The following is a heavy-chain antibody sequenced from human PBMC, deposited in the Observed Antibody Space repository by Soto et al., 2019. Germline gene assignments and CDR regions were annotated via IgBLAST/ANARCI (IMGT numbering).Heavy chain of an antibody. Sequence: QVQLVQSGAEVKKPGSSVKVSCKASGGTFSSYTISRVRQAPGQGLEWMGRIIPILGIANYAQKFQGRVTITADKSTSTAYMELSSLRSEDTAVYYCAREYCSSTSCYNPLIPWGQGTLVTVSS. CDR1: GGTFSSYT. D-gene: IGHD2-2*02. J-gene: IGHJ5*02. CDR3: AREYCSSTSCYNPLIP. CDR2: IIPILGIA. V-gene: IGHV1-69*08.